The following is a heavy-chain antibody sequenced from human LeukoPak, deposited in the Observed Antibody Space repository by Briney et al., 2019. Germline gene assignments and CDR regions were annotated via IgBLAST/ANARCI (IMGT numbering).Heavy chain of an antibody. V-gene: IGHV4-39*07. Sequence: SETLSLTCTVSGGSINSSSYYWGWIRQPPGKGLEWIGTIYYSGSTYYNPSLKSRVTISVDTSKNQFSLKLSSVTAADTAVYYCARASHSSYYYYYMDVWGKGTTVTISS. CDR3: ARASHSSYYYYYMDV. D-gene: IGHD2-21*01. CDR2: IYYSGST. CDR1: GGSINSSSYY. J-gene: IGHJ6*03.